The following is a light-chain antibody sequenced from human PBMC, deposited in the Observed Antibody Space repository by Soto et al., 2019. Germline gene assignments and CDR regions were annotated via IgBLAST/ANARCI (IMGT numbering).Light chain of an antibody. CDR2: DVS. CDR3: ASYTNNNTPR. CDR1: SSDVGGYNF. J-gene: IGLJ3*02. Sequence: QSALTQPASVSGSPGQSITISCTGTSSDVGGYNFVSWYQHHPGKAPKLMIYDVSSRPSGVSDRFSGSKSGNTASLTISGLQAEDEADYYCASYTNNNTPRFGGGTQLTVL. V-gene: IGLV2-14*03.